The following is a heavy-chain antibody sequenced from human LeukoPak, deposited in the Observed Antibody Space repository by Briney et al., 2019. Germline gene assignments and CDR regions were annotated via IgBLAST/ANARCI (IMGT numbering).Heavy chain of an antibody. CDR3: ARSGYSYGYAKRHLDY. V-gene: IGHV4-34*01. J-gene: IGHJ4*02. CDR2: INHSGST. CDR1: GGSFSGYY. D-gene: IGHD5-18*01. Sequence: PSETLSLTCAVYGGSFSGYYWSWIRQPPGKGVEWIGEINHSGSTNYNPSLKSRVTISVDTSKNQFSLKLSSVTAADTAVYYCARSGYSYGYAKRHLDYWGQGTLVTVSS.